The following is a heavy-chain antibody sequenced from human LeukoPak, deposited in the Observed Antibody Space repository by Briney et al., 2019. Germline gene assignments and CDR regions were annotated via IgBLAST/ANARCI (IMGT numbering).Heavy chain of an antibody. Sequence: PGGSLRLSCAASGFTFSSYWMSWVRQAPGEGLEWVANIKQDGSEKYYVDSVKGRFTISRDNAKNSLYLQMNSLRAEDTAVYYCARGTTMSANWFDPWGQGTLVTVSS. CDR2: IKQDGSEK. J-gene: IGHJ5*02. D-gene: IGHD1-1*01. CDR3: ARGTTMSANWFDP. V-gene: IGHV3-7*01. CDR1: GFTFSSYW.